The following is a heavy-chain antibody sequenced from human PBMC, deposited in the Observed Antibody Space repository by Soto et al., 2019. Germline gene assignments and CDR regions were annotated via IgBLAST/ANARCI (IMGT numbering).Heavy chain of an antibody. CDR3: ARFSNYPDY. J-gene: IGHJ4*02. CDR1: GFTFSTYS. V-gene: IGHV3-21*01. CDR2: ISSSSDYI. Sequence: GGSLRLSCAASGFTFSTYSMNWVRQAPWKWLEWVSSISSSSDYINYADSMKGRFTISRDNAKNSLYLQMNSLRVEDTAVYYCARFSNYPDYWGQGTLVTVSS. D-gene: IGHD3-3*02.